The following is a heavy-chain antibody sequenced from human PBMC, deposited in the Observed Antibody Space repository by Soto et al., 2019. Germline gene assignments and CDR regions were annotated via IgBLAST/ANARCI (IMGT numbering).Heavy chain of an antibody. J-gene: IGHJ4*02. V-gene: IGHV2-5*02. CDR3: AHKGPEDWPLDY. CDR1: GFSLSTSGVG. D-gene: IGHD3-9*01. Sequence: QITLKESGPTLVRPTQTLTLTCAFSGFSLSTSGVGVGWIRQPPGKALEWLAVLYWDDSKHYSPSLRSRLTITNATPTNQVVPPLPNMDPLDTGTYCCAHKGPEDWPLDYWGQGTLVTVSS. CDR2: LYWDDSK.